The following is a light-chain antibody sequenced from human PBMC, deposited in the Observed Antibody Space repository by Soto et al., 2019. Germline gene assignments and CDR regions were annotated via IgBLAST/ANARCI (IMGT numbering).Light chain of an antibody. J-gene: IGLJ3*02. CDR2: LEGSGSY. CDR1: SGHSSYI. CDR3: ETWDSNIHWV. V-gene: IGLV4-60*02. Sequence: QPVLTQSSSASASLGSSVNLTCPLSSGHSSYIIAWHQQQPGKAPRYLMKLEGSGSYNKGSGVPDRFSGSSSGADRYLIISNLQFEDEADYYCETWDSNIHWVFGGGTKLTVL.